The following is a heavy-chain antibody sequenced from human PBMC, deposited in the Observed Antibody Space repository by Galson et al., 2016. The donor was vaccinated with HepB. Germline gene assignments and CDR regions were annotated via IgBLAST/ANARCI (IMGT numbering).Heavy chain of an antibody. D-gene: IGHD2-15*01. V-gene: IGHV3-9*01. CDR1: GFTFDDYG. CDR3: AKERTALTIDAFDI. J-gene: IGHJ4*02. CDR2: ISWNSGHI. Sequence: SLRLSCAASGFTFDDYGMHWVRQAPGKGLEWVSGISWNSGHIDPAESVRGRFTIYRDNAKNSLFLQMHSLRPEDTALYFCAKERTALTIDAFDIWGQGILVTVSS.